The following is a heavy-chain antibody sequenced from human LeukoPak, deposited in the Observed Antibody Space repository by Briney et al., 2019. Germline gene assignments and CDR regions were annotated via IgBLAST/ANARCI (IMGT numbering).Heavy chain of an antibody. CDR2: IISKTDGGAI. J-gene: IGHJ3*02. V-gene: IGHV3-15*01. D-gene: IGHD3-10*01. Sequence: KPGGSLRLSCAASGFILSNAWMTWVRQGPGKGQEWVGRIISKTDGGAIDYTAPVNGRFTISRDDSKNTLYLQMIGLKTDDAGVYFCAASATAGGFDIWGQGTVVAVSS. CDR1: GFILSNAW. CDR3: AASATAGGFDI.